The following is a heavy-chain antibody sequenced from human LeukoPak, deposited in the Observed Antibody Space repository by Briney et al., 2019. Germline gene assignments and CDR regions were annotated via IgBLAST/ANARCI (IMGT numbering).Heavy chain of an antibody. CDR1: RGSMSSGTYY. J-gene: IGHJ5*02. CDR2: IRYLGST. D-gene: IGHD1-26*01. CDR3: ARDERDIVGAVNWFDP. V-gene: IGHV4-39*07. Sequence: SETLSLTCTVSRGSMSSGTYYWGWIRQPPGKGLEWIASIRYLGSTFYNPSLQSRVTISVDTPKNQFSLKLSSVTAADTAVYYCARDERDIVGAVNWFDPWGQGTLVTVSS.